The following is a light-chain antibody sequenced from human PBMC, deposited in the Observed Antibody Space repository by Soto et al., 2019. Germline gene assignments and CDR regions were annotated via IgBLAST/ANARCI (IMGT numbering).Light chain of an antibody. Sequence: EIVMTQSPATLSVSPGERATLSCRASQSLSSHLAWYQQKPGQAPRLLIYDASTRATGSPVRFSGSGSGTEFTLAISSLQTEDFAFYYCQQYNAWPLTFGGGTKVEIK. CDR1: QSLSSH. CDR2: DAS. CDR3: QQYNAWPLT. J-gene: IGKJ4*01. V-gene: IGKV3-15*01.